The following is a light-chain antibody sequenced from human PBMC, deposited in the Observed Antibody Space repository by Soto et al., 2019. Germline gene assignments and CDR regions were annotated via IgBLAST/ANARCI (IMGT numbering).Light chain of an antibody. CDR1: QSISSW. CDR2: KAS. CDR3: QHDNSYSEA. Sequence: DIQMTKSTYPRSASFGDRFTITCLASQSISSWLAWYQQEPGKAPKLLIYKASTLKSGVPSRFSGSGSGTEFTLTISCLQPDDFATYYCQHDNSYSEAFGQGTKV. J-gene: IGKJ1*01. V-gene: IGKV1-5*03.